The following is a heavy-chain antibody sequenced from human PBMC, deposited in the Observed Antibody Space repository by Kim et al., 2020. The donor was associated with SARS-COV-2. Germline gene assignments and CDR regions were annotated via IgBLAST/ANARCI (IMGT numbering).Heavy chain of an antibody. D-gene: IGHD4-17*01. CDR2: IYSGGST. Sequence: GGSLRLSCAASGFTVSSNYMSWVRQAPGKGLECVSVIYSGGSTYYADSVKGRFTISRDNSKNTLYLQMNSLRAEDTAVYYCAREGETTVTTFSYYYGMDVWGQGATVTVSS. CDR1: GFTVSSNY. V-gene: IGHV3-53*01. CDR3: AREGETTVTTFSYYYGMDV. J-gene: IGHJ6*02.